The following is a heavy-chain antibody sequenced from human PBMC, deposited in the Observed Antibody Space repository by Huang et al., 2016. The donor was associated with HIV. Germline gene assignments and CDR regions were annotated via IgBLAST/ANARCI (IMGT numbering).Heavy chain of an antibody. V-gene: IGHV3-73*01. D-gene: IGHD3-3*02. Sequence: EVQLVESGGGSVQPGGSLILSCAASGSNFTTMHWVLQASGKGLEWVVRIRNKANNYATAYAASVRGRFTISRDDSRSTAYLQMTSLRIEDTALYYCIILGGDYWGLGILVTVSS. CDR3: IILGGDY. CDR1: GSNFTT. J-gene: IGHJ4*02. CDR2: IRNKANNYAT.